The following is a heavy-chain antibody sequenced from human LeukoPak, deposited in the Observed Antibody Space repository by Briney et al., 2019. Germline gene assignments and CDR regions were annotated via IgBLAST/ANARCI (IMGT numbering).Heavy chain of an antibody. CDR2: INPNSGGT. D-gene: IGHD3-10*01. CDR1: GYTFTGYY. CDR3: ARDFHHYYGSGSSSY. J-gene: IGHJ4*02. Sequence: ASVKVFCKASGYTFTGYYMHWVRQPPGQGLEWMGWINPNSGGTNYAQKFQGRVTMTRDTSTSTAYMELRSLRSDDTAVYYCARDFHHYYGSGSSSYWGQGTLVTVSS. V-gene: IGHV1-2*02.